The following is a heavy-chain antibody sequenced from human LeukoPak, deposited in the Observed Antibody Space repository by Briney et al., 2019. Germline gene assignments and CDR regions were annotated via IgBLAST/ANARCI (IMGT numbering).Heavy chain of an antibody. CDR1: GFIFSSYS. D-gene: IGHD3-9*01. V-gene: IGHV3-21*01. J-gene: IGHJ4*02. Sequence: GGSLRLSCAASGFIFSSYSMNWVRQAPGKGLEWVSSITSSGSFIYYADSVKGRFAFSRDNAKNSLILQMNSLRAEDTAVYYCARGVYDILTGYSPDYFDHWGQGTLVTVSS. CDR2: ITSSGSFI. CDR3: ARGVYDILTGYSPDYFDH.